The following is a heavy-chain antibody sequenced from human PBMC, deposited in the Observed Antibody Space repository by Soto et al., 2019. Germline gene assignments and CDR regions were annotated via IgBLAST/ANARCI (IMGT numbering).Heavy chain of an antibody. CDR2: IYHTGTT. D-gene: IGHD3-3*01. V-gene: IGHV4-38-2*01. J-gene: IGHJ3*02. Sequence: PSETLSLTCAVSGDSTIGIYHWAWIRQSPGRGLEWIASIYHTGTTYYTPSLESRVTISVDTSKNQFSLRLSSVTAADTAVYYCARGPRGYYDFWSGYYRFAFDIWGQGTMVTVSS. CDR1: GDSTIGIYH. CDR3: ARGPRGYYDFWSGYYRFAFDI.